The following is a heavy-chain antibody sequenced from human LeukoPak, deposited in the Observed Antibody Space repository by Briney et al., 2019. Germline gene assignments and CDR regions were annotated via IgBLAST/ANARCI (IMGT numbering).Heavy chain of an antibody. CDR3: ARMNYYGMDV. CDR2: IYSGGNT. J-gene: IGHJ6*02. V-gene: IGHV3-53*01. CDR1: GITVSSNY. Sequence: PGGSLRLSCSASGITVSSNYMSWVRQAPGKGPEWVSIIYSGGNTYYAESVKGRFTISRDNSKNTLYLQMNRLRVEDTAVYYCARMNYYGMDVWGQGTTVTVSS.